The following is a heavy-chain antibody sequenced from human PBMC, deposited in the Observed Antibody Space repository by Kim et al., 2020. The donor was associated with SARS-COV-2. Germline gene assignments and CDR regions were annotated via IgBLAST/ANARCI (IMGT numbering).Heavy chain of an antibody. CDR3: ARARLWFGESYLYDN. Sequence: SETLSLTCTVSGGSISSYYWSWIRQPPGKGLEWIGYINYSGSTNYNPSLKSRVTISVDTSKNQFSLKLSSVTAADTAVYYCARARLWFGESYLYDNWGQG. CDR2: INYSGST. CDR1: GGSISSYY. V-gene: IGHV4-59*01. D-gene: IGHD3-10*01. J-gene: IGHJ4*02.